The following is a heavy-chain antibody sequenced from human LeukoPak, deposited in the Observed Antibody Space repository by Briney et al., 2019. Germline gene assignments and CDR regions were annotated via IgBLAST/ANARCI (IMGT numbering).Heavy chain of an antibody. Sequence: VASVKVSCKASGYTFTSYYMHWVRRAPGQGLEWMGIINPSGGSTSYAQKFQGRVTMTRDTSTSTVYMELSGLRSEDTAVYYCARTSPGPSGIAVAVLDYWGQGTLVTVSS. CDR1: GYTFTSYY. D-gene: IGHD6-19*01. V-gene: IGHV1-46*01. CDR3: ARTSPGPSGIAVAVLDY. CDR2: INPSGGST. J-gene: IGHJ4*02.